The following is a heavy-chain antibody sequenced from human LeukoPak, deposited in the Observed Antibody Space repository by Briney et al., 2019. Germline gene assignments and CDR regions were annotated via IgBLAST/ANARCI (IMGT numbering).Heavy chain of an antibody. CDR1: GDSISGSDYY. CDR3: LRHAGGIILT. D-gene: IGHD3-16*01. J-gene: IGHJ5*02. Sequence: SETLSLTCNVSGDSISGSDYYWGWMRQPPGKGLEWIANIWYSGSAYYNPSLQSRVTVTVDTSKNQFSLNVKSVTAGDSAVYYCLRHAGGIILTWSQGTRGAVSS. CDR2: IWYSGSA. V-gene: IGHV4-39*01.